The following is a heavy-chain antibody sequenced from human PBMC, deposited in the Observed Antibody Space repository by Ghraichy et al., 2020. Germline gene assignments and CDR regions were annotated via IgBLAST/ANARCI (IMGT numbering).Heavy chain of an antibody. CDR2: IKQDGSEK. Sequence: GGPLRLSCAASGFTFSSYWMSWVRQAPGKGLEWVANIKQDGSEKYYVDSVKGRFTISRDNAKNSLYLQMNSLRAEDTAVYYCARDLVHDYSNYVMLDYWGQGTLVTVSS. J-gene: IGHJ4*02. D-gene: IGHD4-11*01. CDR1: GFTFSSYW. V-gene: IGHV3-7*01. CDR3: ARDLVHDYSNYVMLDY.